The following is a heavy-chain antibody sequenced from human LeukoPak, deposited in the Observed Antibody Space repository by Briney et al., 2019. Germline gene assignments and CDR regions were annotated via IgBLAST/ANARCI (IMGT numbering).Heavy chain of an antibody. D-gene: IGHD2-21*02. CDR3: ARSVPPTYCGGDCYYAFDI. CDR1: GGTFSSYA. CDR2: IIPIFGTA. J-gene: IGHJ3*02. Sequence: ASVKVSCKASGGTFSSYAISWVRQAPGQGLEWMGRIIPIFGTANYAQKFQGRVTITTDESTSTAYMELSSLRSEDTAVYYCARSVPPTYCGGDCYYAFDIWGQGTMVTVSS. V-gene: IGHV1-69*05.